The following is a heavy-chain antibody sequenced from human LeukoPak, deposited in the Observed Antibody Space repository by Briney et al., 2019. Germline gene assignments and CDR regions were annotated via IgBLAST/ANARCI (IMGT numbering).Heavy chain of an antibody. J-gene: IGHJ3*02. CDR2: INPNSGGT. D-gene: IGHD2-2*02. V-gene: IGHV1-2*02. Sequence: VASVKVSCKASGHTFTGYYMHWVRQAPGQGLEWMGWINPNSGGTNYAQKFQGRVTMTRDTSISTAYMELSRLRSDDTAVYYCARERSAVPAAIDAFDIWGQGTMVTVSS. CDR1: GHTFTGYY. CDR3: ARERSAVPAAIDAFDI.